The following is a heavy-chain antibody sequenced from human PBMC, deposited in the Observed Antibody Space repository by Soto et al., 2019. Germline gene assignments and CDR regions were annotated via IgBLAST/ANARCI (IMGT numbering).Heavy chain of an antibody. V-gene: IGHV1-18*01. CDR3: ARDGVQTVVDS. CDR1: GYTFRTDG. J-gene: IGHJ5*01. CDR2: ISGYNGNT. D-gene: IGHD1-1*01. Sequence: QVQLVQSGAEVKKPGASVKVSCKASGYTFRTDGISWLRQAPGQGLEWLGWISGYNGNTKYAQKFQGRVTMTTDTSTSTAYMELRSLTSDDTAVYYCARDGVQTVVDSWGQGTLVTVSS.